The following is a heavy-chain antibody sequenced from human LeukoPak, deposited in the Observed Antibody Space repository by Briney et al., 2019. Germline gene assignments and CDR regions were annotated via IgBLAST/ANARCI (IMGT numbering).Heavy chain of an antibody. Sequence: PSETLSLTCAVSGGSISSSNWWSWIRQPPGKGLEWIGSIYYSGSTYYNPSLKSQVTISVDTSKNQFSLKLSSVTAADTAVYYCARTYDSSGYYHRAEYFQHWGQGTLVTVSS. CDR2: IYYSGST. J-gene: IGHJ1*01. CDR3: ARTYDSSGYYHRAEYFQH. D-gene: IGHD3-22*01. CDR1: GGSISSSNW. V-gene: IGHV4-4*02.